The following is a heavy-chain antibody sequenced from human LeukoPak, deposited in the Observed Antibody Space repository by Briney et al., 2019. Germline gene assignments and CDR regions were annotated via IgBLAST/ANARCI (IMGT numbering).Heavy chain of an antibody. Sequence: VKVSCKASGYTFTGYYMHWVRQAPGQGVEWMGWINPNSGGTNYAQKFQGWVTMTRDTSISTAYMELSRLRSADTAVYYCARDLGGSGALLPDYWGQGTLVTVSS. V-gene: IGHV1-2*04. CDR1: GYTFTGYY. J-gene: IGHJ4*02. CDR2: INPNSGGT. D-gene: IGHD3-10*01. CDR3: ARDLGGSGALLPDY.